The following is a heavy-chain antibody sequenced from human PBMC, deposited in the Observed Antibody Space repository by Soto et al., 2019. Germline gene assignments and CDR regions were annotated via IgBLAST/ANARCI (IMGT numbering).Heavy chain of an antibody. V-gene: IGHV3-7*03. CDR1: GFTLSMYS. D-gene: IGHD2-21*02. J-gene: IGHJ6*02. CDR3: ARDQLILPAHDFFYGSDV. Sequence: GESLKISCEVSGFTLSMYSMTWVRQAPGKGLEWVAKIPQEGSDGHYVDSVKGRFTISRDNAKNSVYLQMNSLRAEDTAVYYCARDQLILPAHDFFYGSDVWGQGAKVTVSS. CDR2: IPQEGSDG.